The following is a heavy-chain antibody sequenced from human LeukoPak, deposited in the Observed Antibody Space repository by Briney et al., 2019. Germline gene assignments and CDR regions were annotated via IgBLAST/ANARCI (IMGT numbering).Heavy chain of an antibody. CDR3: ARVPDDARYCSGGSCQRVYYFDY. V-gene: IGHV4-38-2*01. J-gene: IGHJ4*02. Sequence: PSETLSLTCAVYGGSFSGYYWGWIRQPPGKGLEWIGSIYHSGSTYYNPSLKSRVTISVDTSKNQFSLKLSSVTAADTAVYYCARVPDDARYCSGGSCQRVYYFDYWGQGTLVTVSS. CDR1: GGSFSGYY. D-gene: IGHD2-15*01. CDR2: IYHSGST.